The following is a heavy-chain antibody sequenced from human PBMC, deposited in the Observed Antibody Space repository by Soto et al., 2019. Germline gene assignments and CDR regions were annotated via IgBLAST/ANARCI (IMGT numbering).Heavy chain of an antibody. CDR3: ARRVCSSTSCYPYYYYGMDV. CDR2: IYYSGST. CDR1: GGSISSSSYY. Sequence: QLQLQESGPGLVKPSETLSLTCTVSGGSISSSSYYWGWIRQPPGKGLEWIGSIYYSGSTYYNPSLKSRVTISVDTSKNQCSLKLSSVTAADTAVYYCARRVCSSTSCYPYYYYGMDVWGQGTTVTVSS. D-gene: IGHD2-2*01. J-gene: IGHJ6*02. V-gene: IGHV4-39*01.